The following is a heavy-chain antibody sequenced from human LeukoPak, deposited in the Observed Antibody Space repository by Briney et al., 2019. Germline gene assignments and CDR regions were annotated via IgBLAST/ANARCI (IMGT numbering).Heavy chain of an antibody. CDR3: ARDPTFTRFLEWLGDGDY. CDR2: ISSSSSYI. D-gene: IGHD3-3*01. CDR1: GFTFSSYS. Sequence: PGGSLRLSCAASGFTFSSYSMNWVRQAPGKGLEWVSSISSSSSYIYYADSVKGRFTISRDNAKNSLYLQMNSLRAEDTAVYYCARDPTFTRFLEWLGDGDYWGQGTLVTVSS. V-gene: IGHV3-21*01. J-gene: IGHJ4*02.